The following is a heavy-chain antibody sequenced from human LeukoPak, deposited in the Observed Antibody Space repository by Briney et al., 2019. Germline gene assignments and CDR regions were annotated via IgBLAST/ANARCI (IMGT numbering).Heavy chain of an antibody. CDR2: IYYSGST. D-gene: IGHD3-10*01. Sequence: SETLSLTCTVSGGSISSSSYYWGWIRRPPGKGLEWIGSIYYSGSTYYNPSLKSRVTISVDTSKNQFSLKLSSVTAADTAVYYCARTAWFGELLFDYWGQGTLVTVSS. CDR1: GGSISSSSYY. CDR3: ARTAWFGELLFDY. J-gene: IGHJ4*02. V-gene: IGHV4-39*01.